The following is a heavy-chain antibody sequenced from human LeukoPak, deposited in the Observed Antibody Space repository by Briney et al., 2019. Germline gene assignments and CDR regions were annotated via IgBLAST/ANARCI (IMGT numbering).Heavy chain of an antibody. D-gene: IGHD3-22*01. V-gene: IGHV3-64D*06. CDR3: VRQITMMVPVIYY. CDR1: GFIFSNYG. J-gene: IGHJ4*02. CDR2: ISSNGGST. Sequence: GSLRLSCSASGFIFSNYGMHWVRQAPGKGLEHGSVISSNGGSTHYADSVKGRFTISRDNSKNTLYLQMSSLRPKDTAVYYCVRQITMMVPVIYYWGQGTLVTVSS.